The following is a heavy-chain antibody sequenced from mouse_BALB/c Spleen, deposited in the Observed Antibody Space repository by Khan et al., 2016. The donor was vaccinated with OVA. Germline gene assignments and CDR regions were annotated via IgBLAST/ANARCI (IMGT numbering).Heavy chain of an antibody. CDR1: GFTFSSFG. CDR2: ISGDSSTI. J-gene: IGHJ2*01. Sequence: EVELVESGGGLVQPGGSRKLSCVASGFTFSSFGMHWVRQAPEKGLEWVAYISGDSSTIYYTDTVKGRFTIPSDNPKNTLFLQMTSLRSEDIAMYYCARSYFYEYYFDQWGQGTTLTVSS. D-gene: IGHD1-1*01. CDR3: ARSYFYEYYFDQ. V-gene: IGHV5-17*02.